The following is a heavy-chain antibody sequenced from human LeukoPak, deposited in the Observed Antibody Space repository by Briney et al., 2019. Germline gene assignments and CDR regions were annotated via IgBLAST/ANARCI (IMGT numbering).Heavy chain of an antibody. D-gene: IGHD1-26*01. CDR1: GFTFSSYG. CDR2: IWYDGSNK. CDR3: ARGSGDIVGAFFDY. V-gene: IGHV3-33*01. J-gene: IGHJ4*02. Sequence: PGRSLRLSCAASGFTFSSYGMHWVRQAPGKGLEWVAVIWYDGSNKYYADSVKGRFTISRDNSKNMLYLQMNSLRAEDTAVYYCARGSGDIVGAFFDYWGQGTLVTVSS.